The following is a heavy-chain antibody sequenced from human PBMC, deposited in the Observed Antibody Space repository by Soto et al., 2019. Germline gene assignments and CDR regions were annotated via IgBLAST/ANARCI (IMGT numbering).Heavy chain of an antibody. Sequence: NPSETLSLTCTVSGGSISSYYWSWIRQPPGKGLEWIGYIYYSGSTNYNPSLKSRVTISVDTSKNQFSLKLSSVTAADTAVYYCARLGEDIVVVPAASGFDPWGQGTLVTVYS. J-gene: IGHJ5*02. D-gene: IGHD2-2*01. CDR3: ARLGEDIVVVPAASGFDP. V-gene: IGHV4-59*01. CDR2: IYYSGST. CDR1: GGSISSYY.